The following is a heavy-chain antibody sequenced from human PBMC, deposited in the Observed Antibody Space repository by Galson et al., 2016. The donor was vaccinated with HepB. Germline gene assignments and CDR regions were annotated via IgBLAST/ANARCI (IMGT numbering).Heavy chain of an antibody. D-gene: IGHD3-9*01. Sequence: SLRLSCAASGFTFNRYSMNWVRQAPGKGLEWIAYISGSMATIHYADSVKDRFTISRNNARNYLSLEMNSLRHDDTAIYYCARHYDVLTGGFDYWGQGALVTVSS. CDR3: ARHYDVLTGGFDY. J-gene: IGHJ4*02. V-gene: IGHV3-48*02. CDR1: GFTFNRYS. CDR2: ISGSMATI.